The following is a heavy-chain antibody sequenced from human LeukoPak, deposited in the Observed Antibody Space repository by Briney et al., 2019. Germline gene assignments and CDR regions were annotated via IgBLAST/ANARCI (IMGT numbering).Heavy chain of an antibody. V-gene: IGHV3-33*01. D-gene: IGHD5-12*01. J-gene: IGHJ4*02. Sequence: PGRSLRLSCAASGFTFSSYGMHWVRQAPGKGLEWVAVIWYDGSNKYYADSVKGRFTISRDNSKNTLYLQMNSLRAADTAVYYCARAVNSGYDSYYFDYWGQGTLVTVSS. CDR2: IWYDGSNK. CDR1: GFTFSSYG. CDR3: ARAVNSGYDSYYFDY.